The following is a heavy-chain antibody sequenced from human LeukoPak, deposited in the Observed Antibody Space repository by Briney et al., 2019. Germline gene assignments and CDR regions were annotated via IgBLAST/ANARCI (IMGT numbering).Heavy chain of an antibody. CDR1: GGSITSSSYY. CDR2: FSYSGTA. J-gene: IGHJ6*03. CDR3: ARPSSGYYYDYMDV. Sequence: PSETLSLTCTVSGGSITSSSYYWGWIRQPPGKGLEWIGSFSYSGTAYFNPSLESRVTMSVDTSNNQVSLNVSSVTAADTGVYYCARPSSGYYYDYMDVWGEGTLVTASS. V-gene: IGHV4-39*01. D-gene: IGHD3-22*01.